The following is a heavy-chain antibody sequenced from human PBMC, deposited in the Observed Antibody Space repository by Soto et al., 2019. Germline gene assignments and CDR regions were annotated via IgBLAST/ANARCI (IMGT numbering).Heavy chain of an antibody. Sequence: GASLKISCRASGYSFSNYWIAWVRQMPGKGLEWMGIIYPGDSATRYSPSFQGQVTISTDKSISSAYLQWSSLRASDSAMYYCARSRITGSTWTFDYWGQGTLVTVSS. J-gene: IGHJ4*02. V-gene: IGHV5-51*01. CDR1: GYSFSNYW. D-gene: IGHD1-20*01. CDR2: IYPGDSAT. CDR3: ARSRITGSTWTFDY.